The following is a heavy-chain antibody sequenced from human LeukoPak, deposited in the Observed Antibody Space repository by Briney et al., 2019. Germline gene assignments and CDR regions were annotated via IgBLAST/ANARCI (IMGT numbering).Heavy chain of an antibody. CDR3: VMSGDYVYRGVY. D-gene: IGHD4-17*01. V-gene: IGHV1-2*02. CDR2: INPNSGGT. J-gene: IGHJ4*02. CDR1: GYTFTGYY. Sequence: GESLKISCKASGYTFTGYYMHWVRQAPGQGLEWMGWINPNSGGTNYAQKFQGRVTMTRDTSISTAYMELSRLRSDDTAVYYCVMSGDYVYRGVYWGQGTLVTVSS.